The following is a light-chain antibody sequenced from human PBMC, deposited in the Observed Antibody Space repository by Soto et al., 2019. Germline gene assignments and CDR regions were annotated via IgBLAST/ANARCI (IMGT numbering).Light chain of an antibody. Sequence: QSVLTQPPSASGTPGQRVTISCSGGSSNIESNTVNWYQQLPGTAPKLLIYSNDQWPSGVPDRFSGSKSGTSASLAISWLQSEEEADYYCAAWDDSLNGVVFGGGTKLTVL. CDR3: AAWDDSLNGVV. CDR2: SND. J-gene: IGLJ2*01. V-gene: IGLV1-44*01. CDR1: SSNIESNT.